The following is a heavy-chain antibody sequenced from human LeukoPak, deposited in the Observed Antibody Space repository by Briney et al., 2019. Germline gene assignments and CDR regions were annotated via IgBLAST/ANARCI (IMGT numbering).Heavy chain of an antibody. J-gene: IGHJ4*02. D-gene: IGHD2-21*02. CDR2: ISGSGGST. CDR1: GFTFSSYA. CDR3: AKESPPASCGGDCYSFDY. V-gene: IGHV3-23*01. Sequence: PGGSLRLSCAASGFTFSSYAMSWVRQAPGKGLECVSAISGSGGSTYYADSVKGRFTISRDNSKNALYLQMNSLRAEDTAVYYCAKESPPASCGGDCYSFDYWGQGTLVTVSS.